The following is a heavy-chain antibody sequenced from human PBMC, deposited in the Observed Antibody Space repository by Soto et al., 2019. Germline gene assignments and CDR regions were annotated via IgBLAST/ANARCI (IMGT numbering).Heavy chain of an antibody. CDR2: MHRNGNST. V-gene: IGHV3-20*04. Sequence: EVQLVESGGGVVRPGGSLRLACVVSGFNLEEYGMSWVRQAPGKGPEWVSGMHRNGNSTGYADSVKGRFTISRDDAKNSLYLQMNSLRAEDTAFYYCARDHRWGYEYGDYGDSWGHGTLVTVSS. D-gene: IGHD4-17*01. CDR1: GFNLEEYG. CDR3: ARDHRWGYEYGDYGDS. J-gene: IGHJ5*01.